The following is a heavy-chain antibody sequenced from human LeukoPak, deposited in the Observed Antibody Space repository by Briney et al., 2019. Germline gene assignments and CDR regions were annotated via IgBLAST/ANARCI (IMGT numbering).Heavy chain of an antibody. V-gene: IGHV1-18*01. D-gene: IGHD3-10*01. J-gene: IGHJ4*02. CDR2: ISAYNGNT. Sequence: GASVKVSCKASGYTFTSYGISWVRQAPGQGLEWMGWISAYNGNTNYAQKLQGRVTMTTDTSTSTAYMVLRSLRSDDTAVYYCARNPTMVRGVIKEPAFDYWGQGTLVTVSS. CDR1: GYTFTSYG. CDR3: ARNPTMVRGVIKEPAFDY.